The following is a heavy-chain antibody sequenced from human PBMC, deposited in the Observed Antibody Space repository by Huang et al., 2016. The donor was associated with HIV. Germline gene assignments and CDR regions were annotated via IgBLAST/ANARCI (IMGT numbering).Heavy chain of an antibody. CDR1: GGSISNNDYY. J-gene: IGHJ4*02. V-gene: IGHV4-39*01. Sequence: QLHLQESGPGLVKPSETLSLICTVSGGSISNNDYYWGWIRQSPGKGREWIGCVYYSGSTSYNPALKSRVTISMDMSKNEVSLRLRSVSAADSAIYYCARHCPLQYRDLWTGFSYYFDFWGQGSPVTVSS. CDR2: VYYSGST. D-gene: IGHD3-3*01. CDR3: ARHCPLQYRDLWTGFSYYFDF.